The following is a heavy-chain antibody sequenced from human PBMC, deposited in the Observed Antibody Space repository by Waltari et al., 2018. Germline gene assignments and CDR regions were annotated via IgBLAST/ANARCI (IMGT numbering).Heavy chain of an antibody. CDR2: INIDGGYI. CDR1: GFTFGDYW. CDR3: ARKGGRGYPYGLFYYDH. J-gene: IGHJ4*02. Sequence: EVQLVESGGGLVQPGGSLRLSCAASGFTFGDYWMHWVRQAPGKGLEWVSRINIDGGYISYTDSVKGRFTISRDNAKNTLFLQLNSLRADDTAVYYCARKGGRGYPYGLFYYDHWGQGTLVTVSP. D-gene: IGHD5-18*01. V-gene: IGHV3-74*01.